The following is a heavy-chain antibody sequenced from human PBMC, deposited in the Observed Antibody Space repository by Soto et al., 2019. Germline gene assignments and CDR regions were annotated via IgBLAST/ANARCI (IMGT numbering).Heavy chain of an antibody. CDR2: IYYSGST. CDR3: AREIPGQTGLDL. J-gene: IGHJ2*01. Sequence: PSETLSLTCTVSGGSISSYYWSWIRQPPGKGLEWIGYIYYSGSTNYNPSLKSRVTISVDTSKNQFSLKLSSVTAADTAMYYCAREIPGQTGLDLWGRGTLVTVSS. V-gene: IGHV4-59*12. CDR1: GGSISSYY. D-gene: IGHD3-9*01.